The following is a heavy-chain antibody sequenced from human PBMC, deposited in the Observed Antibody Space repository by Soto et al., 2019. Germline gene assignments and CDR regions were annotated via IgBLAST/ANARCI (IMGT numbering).Heavy chain of an antibody. Sequence: HVQLQESGPGLVKPSETLSLTCTVSDGSVSSGSFYWSWIRQPPGKGLEWIGYISYSGNTNYNPSIKSRVTISVDTSKNQFSLKLSSVTAADTAVYYCARGDAINWFDPWGQGTLVIVSS. CDR2: ISYSGNT. V-gene: IGHV4-61*01. J-gene: IGHJ5*02. CDR3: ARGDAINWFDP. CDR1: DGSVSSGSFY. D-gene: IGHD2-2*01.